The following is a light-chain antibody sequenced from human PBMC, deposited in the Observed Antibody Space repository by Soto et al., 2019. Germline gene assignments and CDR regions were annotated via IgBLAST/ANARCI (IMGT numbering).Light chain of an antibody. J-gene: IGKJ1*01. CDR3: QQYGSSPGT. Sequence: GERATLSCRASQSVSSSYLSWYQQKPGQAPRLLIYGASSRATGIPDRFSGSGSGTDFTLTIRRLEPEDFAVYYCQQYGSSPGTFGQGTKV. CDR2: GAS. CDR1: QSVSSSY. V-gene: IGKV3-20*01.